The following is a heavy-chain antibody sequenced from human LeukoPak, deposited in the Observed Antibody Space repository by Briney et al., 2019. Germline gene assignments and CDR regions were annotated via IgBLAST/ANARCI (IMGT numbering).Heavy chain of an antibody. CDR2: INTDTGNP. CDR1: GYTFTNSA. J-gene: IGHJ4*02. D-gene: IGHD2-2*01. CDR3: ARQGPGYCGTTSCYGVDY. V-gene: IGHV7-4-1*02. Sequence: GASVKVSCKASGYTFTNSAMKWVRQAPGQGLEWMGWINTDTGNPTYAQGFTGRVVFSLDTSVSTAYLQISSLNAEDTAVYYCARQGPGYCGTTSCYGVDYWGQGTLVTVSS.